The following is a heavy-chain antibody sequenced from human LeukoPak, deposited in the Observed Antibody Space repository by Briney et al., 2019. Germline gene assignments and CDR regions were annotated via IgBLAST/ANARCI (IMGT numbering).Heavy chain of an antibody. CDR1: GFTFSSYA. CDR2: ISYDGSNK. V-gene: IGHV3-30*04. Sequence: GGSLRLSCAASGFTFSSYAMHWVRQAPGKGLEWVAVISYDGSNKYYADSVKGRFTISRDNSKNTLYLQMNSLRAEDTAVYYCARGRVRYSSSWTFDYWGQGTLVTVSS. J-gene: IGHJ4*02. CDR3: ARGRVRYSSSWTFDY. D-gene: IGHD6-13*01.